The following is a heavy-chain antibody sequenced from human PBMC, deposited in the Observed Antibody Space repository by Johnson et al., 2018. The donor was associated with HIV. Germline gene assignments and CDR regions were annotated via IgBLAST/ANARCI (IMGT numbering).Heavy chain of an antibody. CDR2: VRKKGNTYDT. Sequence: MQLVESGGGLVQPGGSLRLSCAASGFSFSDHYLDWVRQAPGKGLEWVGRVRKKGNTYDTEYAASVKGRFTISRDDSEKSLYLQMKSLKSEDTAVYYGARVGLPSFYDRDGRDAFEMWGHGTMVTVSS. D-gene: IGHD2/OR15-2a*01. CDR1: GFSFSDHY. V-gene: IGHV3-72*01. J-gene: IGHJ3*02. CDR3: ARVGLPSFYDRDGRDAFEM.